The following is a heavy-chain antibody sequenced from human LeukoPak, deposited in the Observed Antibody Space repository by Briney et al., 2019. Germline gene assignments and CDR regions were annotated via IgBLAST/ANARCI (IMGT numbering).Heavy chain of an antibody. CDR3: ARGQLWFPVDY. Sequence: PPGGSLRLSCADSGFTFSSYWMSCVRQAPGKGLEWVANIKQDGSEKYYVDSVKGRFTISRANAKNSLYLQTNSLRAEDTAVYYCARGQLWFPVDYWGQGTLVTVSS. V-gene: IGHV3-7*04. J-gene: IGHJ4*02. D-gene: IGHD5-18*01. CDR2: IKQDGSEK. CDR1: GFTFSSYW.